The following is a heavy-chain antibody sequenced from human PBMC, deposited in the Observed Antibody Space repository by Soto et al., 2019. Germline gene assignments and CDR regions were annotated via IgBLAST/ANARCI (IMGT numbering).Heavy chain of an antibody. Sequence: ASVKVSCNASGGTFSSYAISWVRQAPGQGLEWMGGIIPIFGTANYAQKFQGRVTITADESTSTAYMELSSLRSEDTAVYYCAREHPTVRGVIGWFDTWGQGTLVTVSS. D-gene: IGHD3-10*01. CDR2: IIPIFGTA. J-gene: IGHJ5*02. V-gene: IGHV1-69*13. CDR1: GGTFSSYA. CDR3: AREHPTVRGVIGWFDT.